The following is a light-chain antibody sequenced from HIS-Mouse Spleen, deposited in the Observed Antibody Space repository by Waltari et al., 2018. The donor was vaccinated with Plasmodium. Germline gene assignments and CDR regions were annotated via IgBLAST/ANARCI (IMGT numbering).Light chain of an antibody. V-gene: IGLV2-8*01. J-gene: IGLJ2*01. CDR1: SSYVGGSNY. CDR3: SSYAGSNNLV. Sequence: QSALTRPPSASGSPGQSVPISCTGTSSYVGGSNYFSWYQQPPGKAPKLMIYEVSQRPSGVPDRFAGSKSGNTASLTVSGLQAEDEADYYCSSYAGSNNLVFGGGTKLTVL. CDR2: EVS.